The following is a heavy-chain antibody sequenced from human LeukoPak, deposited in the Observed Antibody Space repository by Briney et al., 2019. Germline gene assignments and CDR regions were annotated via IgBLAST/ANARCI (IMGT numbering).Heavy chain of an antibody. CDR1: GYSFATYY. CDR2: INPSDGST. Sequence: ASVKVSCKASGYSFATYYMHWVRQAPGLGLEWMGIINPSDGSTRNSQKFQGRVTMARDTSTSTVYMELSSLRSEDAAIYYCAREVELRWDYYYYYYMDVWGKGTTVTVSS. D-gene: IGHD3-10*01. CDR3: AREVELRWDYYYYYYMDV. J-gene: IGHJ6*03. V-gene: IGHV1-46*01.